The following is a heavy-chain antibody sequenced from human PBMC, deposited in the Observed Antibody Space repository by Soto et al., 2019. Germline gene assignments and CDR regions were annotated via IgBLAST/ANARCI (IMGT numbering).Heavy chain of an antibody. Sequence: QVQLVQSGAEVKKPGSSVKVSCKASGGTFSSYTISWVRQAPGQGLEWMGRIIPILGIANYAQKFQGRVTITADKSTSTAYMELSSLRSEDTAVYYCARDRPTVTGVGFRFDPWGQGTLVTVSS. D-gene: IGHD4-17*01. CDR3: ARDRPTVTGVGFRFDP. J-gene: IGHJ5*02. V-gene: IGHV1-69*08. CDR2: IIPILGIA. CDR1: GGTFSSYT.